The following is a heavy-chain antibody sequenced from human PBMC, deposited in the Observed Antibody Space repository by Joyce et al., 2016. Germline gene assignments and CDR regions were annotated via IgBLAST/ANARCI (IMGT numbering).Heavy chain of an antibody. CDR1: GFPFSDHY. CDR2: IKHRVESYTT. D-gene: IGHD2-2*01. V-gene: IGHV3-72*01. CDR3: AQLGVGG. Sequence: EVQLVESGGGSVQPGGSLRLSCAASGFPFSDHYMDWVRQVPGRGLGWVGRIKHRVESYTTEYAASGKGRFTISREDSKNSLYLQMNSLKIEDTAVYFCAQLGVGGWGQGVLVTVSS. J-gene: IGHJ4*02.